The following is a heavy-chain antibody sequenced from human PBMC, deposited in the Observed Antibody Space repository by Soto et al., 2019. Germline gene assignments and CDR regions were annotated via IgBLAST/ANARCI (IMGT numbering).Heavy chain of an antibody. J-gene: IGHJ4*02. CDR1: LGTFSSYA. CDR2: VIPIFGTA. Sequence: QVQLVQSGAEVKKPGSSVKVSCKASLGTFSSYAISWVRQAPGQVLEWMGGVIPIFGTANDAQKFQGRVTITADESRSPAYVELSSVISEDTAGYYCGRAGGAYSSGWLDYWCEGPLVTVAS. V-gene: IGHV1-69*01. CDR3: GRAGGAYSSGWLDY. D-gene: IGHD6-19*01.